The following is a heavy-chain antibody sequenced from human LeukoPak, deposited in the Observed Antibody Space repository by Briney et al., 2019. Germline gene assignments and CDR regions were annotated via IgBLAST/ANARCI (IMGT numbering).Heavy chain of an antibody. CDR2: INSDGSST. V-gene: IGHV3-74*01. J-gene: IGHJ4*02. CDR1: GFTFSSYW. CDR3: ARDPSTRYGSGSYSDY. D-gene: IGHD3-10*01. Sequence: QPGGSLRLSCVASGFTFSSYWMHWVRHAPGKGLVWVSRINSDGSSTSYADSVKGRFTISRDNAKNTLYLQMNSLRAEDTAVYYCARDPSTRYGSGSYSDYWGQGTLVTVSS.